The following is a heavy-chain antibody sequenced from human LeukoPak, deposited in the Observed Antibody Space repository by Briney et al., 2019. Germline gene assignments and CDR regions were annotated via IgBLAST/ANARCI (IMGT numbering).Heavy chain of an antibody. D-gene: IGHD4-17*01. J-gene: IGHJ4*02. Sequence: SETLSLTCAVYGGSFGGYYWSWIRQPPGEGLEWIGEINHSGSTNYNPSLKSRVTISVDTSKNQFSLKLSSVTAADTAVYYCARRDNDYGDYGPFDYWGQGTQVTVSS. CDR2: INHSGST. CDR3: ARRDNDYGDYGPFDY. V-gene: IGHV4-34*01. CDR1: GGSFGGYY.